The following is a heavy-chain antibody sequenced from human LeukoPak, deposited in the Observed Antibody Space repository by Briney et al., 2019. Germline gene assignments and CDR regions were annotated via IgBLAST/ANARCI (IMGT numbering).Heavy chain of an antibody. D-gene: IGHD2-2*01. CDR3: ARGLGYCTTTSCYSVPFDI. V-gene: IGHV1-18*01. Sequence: ASVKVSCKASGYTFTSYGISWVRQAPGQGLEWMGWISAYNGNTNYAQKFQGRVTMTTDTSATTAYMELRSLRSDDTAVYYCARGLGYCTTTSCYSVPFDIWGQGTMVTVSS. J-gene: IGHJ3*02. CDR1: GYTFTSYG. CDR2: ISAYNGNT.